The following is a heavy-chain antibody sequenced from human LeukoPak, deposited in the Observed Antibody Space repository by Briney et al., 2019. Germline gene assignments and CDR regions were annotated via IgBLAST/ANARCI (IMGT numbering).Heavy chain of an antibody. D-gene: IGHD5-24*01. CDR1: RITFSSHA. V-gene: IGHV3-23*01. CDR3: AKGGVATMRDGYNYYYYYMEV. J-gene: IGHJ6*03. Sequence: EGSLRLSCEAPRITFSSHAMSWVRQAPGKGLQWVSLISGSGGHTYYGDSVKGRFTISRDNSKNTVYLQMSSLRAEDTAIYYCAKGGVATMRDGYNYYYYYMEVWGRGTTVTVSS. CDR2: ISGSGGHT.